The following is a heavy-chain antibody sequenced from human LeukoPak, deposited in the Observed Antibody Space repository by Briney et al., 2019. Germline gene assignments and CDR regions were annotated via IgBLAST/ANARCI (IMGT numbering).Heavy chain of an antibody. V-gene: IGHV1-2*02. J-gene: IGHJ4*02. CDR1: GYSFTDYY. CDR2: INPNSNNT. Sequence: ASVKVSCKTSGYSFTDYYVHWVRQAPGQGLEWMGWINPNSNNTNYAQKFQGRVTMTRDTSISTAYMELSRLRSDDTAIYYCARDWGDYYFDDWGQGTLVPVSS. CDR3: ARDWGDYYFDD. D-gene: IGHD2-21*02.